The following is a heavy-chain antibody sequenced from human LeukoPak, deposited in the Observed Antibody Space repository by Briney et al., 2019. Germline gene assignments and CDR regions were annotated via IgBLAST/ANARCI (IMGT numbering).Heavy chain of an antibody. CDR1: GYTFTSYA. V-gene: IGHV1-3*01. Sequence: ASVKVSCKASGYTFTSYAMHWVRQAPGQRLEWMGWINAGNGNTKYSQKFQGRVTITRDTSASTAYMELSSLRSEDTAAYYCARSGDFDWLPYYFDYWGQGTLVTVSS. CDR2: INAGNGNT. CDR3: ARSGDFDWLPYYFDY. D-gene: IGHD3-9*01. J-gene: IGHJ4*02.